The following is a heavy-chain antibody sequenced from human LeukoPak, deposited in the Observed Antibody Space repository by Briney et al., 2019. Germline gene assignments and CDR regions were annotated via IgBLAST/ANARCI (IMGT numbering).Heavy chain of an antibody. V-gene: IGHV3-23*01. CDR3: AKDHYDSSARYDAFDM. J-gene: IGHJ3*02. CDR2: ISGSGGTT. D-gene: IGHD3-22*01. Sequence: PGGSLRLSCAASGFTLSTYAMSWVRQAPGKGLEWVSTISGSGGTTYYADSVKGRFTISRDNSRNTLYLQMSSLRAEDTAVYYCAKDHYDSSARYDAFDMWGQGTMITVSS. CDR1: GFTLSTYA.